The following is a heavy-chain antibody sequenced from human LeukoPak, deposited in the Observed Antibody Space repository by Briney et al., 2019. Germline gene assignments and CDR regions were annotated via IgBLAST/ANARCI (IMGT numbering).Heavy chain of an antibody. V-gene: IGHV3-7*01. CDR3: SRSLDY. CDR1: GFTFANYW. Sequence: PGGSLRPSCAASGFTFANYWMDWVRQAPGKGLEWVANINQDGSEKFYVDSVKGRFTISRDNAKNSVYLQMNRLRAEDTAVYYCSRSLDYLGQGTLVTVSS. CDR2: INQDGSEK. J-gene: IGHJ4*02.